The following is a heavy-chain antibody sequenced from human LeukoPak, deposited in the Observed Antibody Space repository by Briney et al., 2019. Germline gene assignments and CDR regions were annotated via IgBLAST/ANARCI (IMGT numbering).Heavy chain of an antibody. J-gene: IGHJ4*02. Sequence: GGSLRLSCAASGFTFSSYSMNWVRQAPGKGLEWVSSISSSSSYIYYADSVKGRFTISRDNAKNSLYLQMNSLRAEDTAVYYCASRPPGGYSYGFDYWGQGALVTVSS. CDR2: ISSSSSYI. V-gene: IGHV3-21*06. CDR3: ASRPPGGYSYGFDY. D-gene: IGHD5-18*01. CDR1: GFTFSSYS.